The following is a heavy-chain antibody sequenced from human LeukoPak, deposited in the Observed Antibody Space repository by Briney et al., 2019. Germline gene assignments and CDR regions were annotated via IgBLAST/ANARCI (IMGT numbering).Heavy chain of an antibody. V-gene: IGHV1-18*01. CDR2: ISAYNGNT. CDR1: GGTFSSYA. Sequence: RGASVKVSCKASGGTFSSYAISWVRQAPGQGLEWMGWISAYNGNTNYAQKLQGRVTMTTDTSTSTAYMELRSLRSDDTAVYYCARGRGWCSGGSCYIDYWGQGTLVTVSS. J-gene: IGHJ4*02. CDR3: ARGRGWCSGGSCYIDY. D-gene: IGHD2-15*01.